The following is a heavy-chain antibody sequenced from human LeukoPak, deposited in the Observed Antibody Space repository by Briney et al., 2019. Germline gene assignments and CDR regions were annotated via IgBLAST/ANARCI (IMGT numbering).Heavy chain of an antibody. CDR1: GGSISSGSYY. V-gene: IGHV4-39*07. CDR2: IYHSGSP. J-gene: IGHJ4*02. CDR3: ARGANYYYDSSGYAFDY. Sequence: SETLSLTCTVSGGSISSGSYYWSWIRQPPGKGLEWIGSIYHSGSPYYNPSLKSRVTISVDTSKNQFSLKLSSVTAADTAVYYCARGANYYYDSSGYAFDYWGQGTLVTVSS. D-gene: IGHD3-22*01.